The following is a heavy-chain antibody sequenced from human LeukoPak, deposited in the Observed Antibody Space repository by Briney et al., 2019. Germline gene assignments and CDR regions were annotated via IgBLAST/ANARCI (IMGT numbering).Heavy chain of an antibody. CDR1: GFTFSNAW. CDR3: ARDHRQLAQEGAFDI. Sequence: PGGSLRLSCAASGFTFSNAWMSWVRQAPGKGLEWVSYISSSSTIYYADSVKGRFTISRDNAKNSLYLQMNSLRAEDTAVYYCARDHRQLAQEGAFDIWGQGTMVTVSS. CDR2: ISSSSTI. D-gene: IGHD6-6*01. V-gene: IGHV3-69-1*01. J-gene: IGHJ3*02.